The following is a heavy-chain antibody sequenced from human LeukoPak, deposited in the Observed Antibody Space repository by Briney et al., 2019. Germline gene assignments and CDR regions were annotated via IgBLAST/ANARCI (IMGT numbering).Heavy chain of an antibody. CDR1: GFTYSTYW. Sequence: GGALRLSCAASGFTYSTYWMHWVRQAPGKALMWVSRINEHGSRTTYADSVKGRFTISRVSAKKTLYLQMNSLSVEDTAVYYCVGWDYYYMDVWGKGTTVTVPS. D-gene: IGHD6-19*01. J-gene: IGHJ6*03. CDR2: INEHGSRT. V-gene: IGHV3-74*01. CDR3: VGWDYYYMDV.